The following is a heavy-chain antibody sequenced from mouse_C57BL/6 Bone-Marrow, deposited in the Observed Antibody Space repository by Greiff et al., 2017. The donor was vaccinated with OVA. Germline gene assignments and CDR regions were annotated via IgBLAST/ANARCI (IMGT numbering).Heavy chain of an antibody. CDR2: IDPSDSET. J-gene: IGHJ3*01. CDR1: GYTFTSYW. D-gene: IGHD1-1*01. V-gene: IGHV1-52*01. Sequence: QVQLKQSGAELVRPGSSVKLSCKASGYTFTSYWMHWVKQRPIQGLEWIGNIDPSDSETHYNQKFKDKATLTVDKSSSTAYMQLSSLTSEDSAVYYRARGGFYGSSYGFAYRGQGTLVTVSA. CDR3: ARGGFYGSSYGFAY.